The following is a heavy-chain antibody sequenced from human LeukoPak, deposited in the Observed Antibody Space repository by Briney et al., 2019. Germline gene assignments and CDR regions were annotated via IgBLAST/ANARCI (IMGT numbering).Heavy chain of an antibody. Sequence: GGSLRLSCTGSGFTVSSSYMSWVRQTPGKGLEWVSVMYSGGTTYYADSVKGRFTISRDSSKNTVNLQMNSLGAEDTAVYYCARDRRDGYCLGHWGQGTLVTVSS. CDR1: GFTVSSSY. D-gene: IGHD5-24*01. V-gene: IGHV3-66*01. CDR2: MYSGGTT. J-gene: IGHJ4*02. CDR3: ARDRRDGYCLGH.